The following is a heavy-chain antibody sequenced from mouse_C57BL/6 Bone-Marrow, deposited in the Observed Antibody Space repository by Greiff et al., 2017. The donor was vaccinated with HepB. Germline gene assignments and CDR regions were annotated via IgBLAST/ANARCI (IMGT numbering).Heavy chain of an antibody. J-gene: IGHJ2*01. CDR2: IRNKANNHAT. V-gene: IGHV6-6*01. CDR1: GFTFSDAW. D-gene: IGHD1-1*01. Sequence: EVQGVESGGGLVQPGGSLKLSCAASGFTFSDAWMDWVRQSPEKGLEWVAEIRNKANNHATYYAESVKGRFTISRDDSKSSVYLQMNSLRAEDTGIYYCTTYLITTVDYWGQGTTLTVSS. CDR3: TTYLITTVDY.